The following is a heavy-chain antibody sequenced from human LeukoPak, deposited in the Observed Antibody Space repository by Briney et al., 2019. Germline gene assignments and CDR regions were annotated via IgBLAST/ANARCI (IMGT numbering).Heavy chain of an antibody. D-gene: IGHD3-10*01. CDR3: AKDPYGSGSSNWFDP. CDR2: ISGSGGST. Sequence: PGGSLRLSCAASGFTVSSNYMSWVRQAPGKGLEWVSAISGSGGSTYYADSVKGRFTISRDNSKDTLYLQMNSLRAEDTAVYYCAKDPYGSGSSNWFDPWGQGTLVTVSS. J-gene: IGHJ5*02. V-gene: IGHV3-23*01. CDR1: GFTVSSNY.